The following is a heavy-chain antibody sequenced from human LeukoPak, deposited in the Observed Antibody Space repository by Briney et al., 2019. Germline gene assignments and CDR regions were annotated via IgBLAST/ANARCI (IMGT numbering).Heavy chain of an antibody. V-gene: IGHV3-74*01. CDR1: GFIFGNYR. Sequence: GGSLRLSCATSGFIFGNYRMHCVRQAPGKGLVWVSRINSDGSGTDYAESVKGRFTISRDNAKNTLYLHMSSLRVEDTAVYYCARDMNGLTWGQGTLVTVSS. D-gene: IGHD1-1*01. CDR2: INSDGSGT. J-gene: IGHJ5*02. CDR3: ARDMNGLT.